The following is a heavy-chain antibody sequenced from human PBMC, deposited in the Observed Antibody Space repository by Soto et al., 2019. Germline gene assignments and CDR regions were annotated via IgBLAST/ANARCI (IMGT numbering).Heavy chain of an antibody. CDR3: TRHVYEFGEYIPDRY. J-gene: IGHJ4*02. CDR1: GFTFSGSA. CDR2: IRSKANSYAT. V-gene: IGHV3-73*01. Sequence: GGSLRLSCAASGFTFSGSAMHWVRQASGKGLEWVGRIRSKANSYATAYAASVKGRFTISRDDSKNTAYLQMNSLKTEDTAVYYCTRHVYEFGEYIPDRYWGQGTLVTVSS. D-gene: IGHD3-10*01.